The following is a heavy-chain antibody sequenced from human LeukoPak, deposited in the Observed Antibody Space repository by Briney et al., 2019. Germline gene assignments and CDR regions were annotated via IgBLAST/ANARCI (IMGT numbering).Heavy chain of an antibody. D-gene: IGHD4-17*01. V-gene: IGHV3-48*02. CDR2: ISSSSSTI. CDR1: GFTFSSYS. CDR3: AKEEDYGEKQVDY. J-gene: IGHJ4*02. Sequence: PGGSLRLSCAASGFTFSSYSMNWVRQAPGKGLEWVSYISSSSSTIYYADSVKGRFTISRDNAKNSLYLQMNSLRDEDTAVYYCAKEEDYGEKQVDYWGQGTLVTVSP.